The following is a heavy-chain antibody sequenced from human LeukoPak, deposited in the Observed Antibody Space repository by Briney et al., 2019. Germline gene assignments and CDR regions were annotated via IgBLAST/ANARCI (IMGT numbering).Heavy chain of an antibody. D-gene: IGHD6-13*01. Sequence: GGSLRLSCTASGFTFSSYAMNWVRQAPGKGLEWVSGIGDSGATYYADFVKGRFTISRDNSKNTLYLQMNSLRAEDTAIYYCAQEYTTSWFTSLIWGQGTLVTVSS. CDR2: IGDSGAT. CDR3: AQEYTTSWFTSLI. CDR1: GFTFSSYA. V-gene: IGHV3-23*01. J-gene: IGHJ4*02.